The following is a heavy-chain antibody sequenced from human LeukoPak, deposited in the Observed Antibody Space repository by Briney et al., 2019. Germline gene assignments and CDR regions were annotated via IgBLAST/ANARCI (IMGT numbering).Heavy chain of an antibody. D-gene: IGHD2-21*01. CDR3: ARQGPYCGGDCSNYLDL. CDR1: GYSISSGFY. V-gene: IGHV4-38-2*01. CDR2: IYHSGST. Sequence: PSETLSLTCAVSGYSISSGFYWGWIRQPPGKGLEWIGSIYHSGSTYYNPPLKSRVTISVDMSKNQFSLKLSSVTAADTAMYYCARQGPYCGGDCSNYLDLWGQGTLVTVSS. J-gene: IGHJ4*02.